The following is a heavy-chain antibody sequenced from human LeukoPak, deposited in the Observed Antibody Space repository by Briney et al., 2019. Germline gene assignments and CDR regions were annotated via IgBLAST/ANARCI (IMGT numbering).Heavy chain of an antibody. CDR1: GFTFSSYS. CDR2: ISSSSSYV. CDR3: ARDNVVLMVYADY. J-gene: IGHJ4*02. D-gene: IGHD2-8*01. V-gene: IGHV3-21*01. Sequence: GGSLRLSCAASGFTFSSYSMNWVRQAPGKGLEWVSSISSSSSYVYYADSVKGRFTISRDNAKNSLYLQMNSLRAEDTAVYYCARDNVVLMVYADYWGQGTLVTVSS.